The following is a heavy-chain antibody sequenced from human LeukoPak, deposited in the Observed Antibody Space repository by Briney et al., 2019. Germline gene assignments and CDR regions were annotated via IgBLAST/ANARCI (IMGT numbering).Heavy chain of an antibody. V-gene: IGHV1-69*05. CDR2: IIPIFGTA. Sequence: SVKVSCKASGGTFSSYAISWVRQAPGQGLEWMGGIIPIFGTANYAQKFQGRVPITTDESTSTAYMELSSLRSEDTAVYCCARGYGDYPLDYWGQGTLVTGSS. CDR3: ARGYGDYPLDY. D-gene: IGHD4-17*01. J-gene: IGHJ4*02. CDR1: GGTFSSYA.